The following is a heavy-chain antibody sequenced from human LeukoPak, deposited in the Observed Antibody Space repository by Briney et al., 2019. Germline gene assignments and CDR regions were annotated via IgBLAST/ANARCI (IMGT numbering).Heavy chain of an antibody. CDR3: ARDAPGYSSSLAFDI. CDR2: IYSGGST. CDR1: GFTVSSNY. V-gene: IGHV3-66*01. Sequence: PGGSLRLSCAASGFTVSSNYMSWVRQAPGKGLEWVSVIYSGGSTYYADSVKGRFTISRDNSKNTLYLQMNSLRAEDTAVYYCARDAPGYSSSLAFDIWGQGTMVTASS. J-gene: IGHJ3*02. D-gene: IGHD6-13*01.